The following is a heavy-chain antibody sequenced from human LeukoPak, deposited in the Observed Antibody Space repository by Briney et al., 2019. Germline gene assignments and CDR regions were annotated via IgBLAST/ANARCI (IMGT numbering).Heavy chain of an antibody. Sequence: SETLSLTFAVYGGSFSGYYWSWIRQPPGKGLEWIGEINHSGSTNYNPSLKSRVTISVDTSKNQFSLKLSSVTAADTAVYYCARIKGLIAAQVPGIRFDPWGQGTLVTVSS. D-gene: IGHD6-6*01. CDR3: ARIKGLIAAQVPGIRFDP. CDR1: GGSFSGYY. CDR2: INHSGST. J-gene: IGHJ5*02. V-gene: IGHV4-34*01.